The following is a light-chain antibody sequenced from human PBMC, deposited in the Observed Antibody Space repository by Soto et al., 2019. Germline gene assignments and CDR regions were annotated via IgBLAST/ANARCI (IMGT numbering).Light chain of an antibody. CDR1: QSVSNN. CDR2: GAS. V-gene: IGKV3D-15*01. Sequence: EIVMTQSPATLSVSPGERATLSCRASQSVSNNLAWYQQKPGQAPRLLIYGASTRATGIPARFSGSGSGTEFTLTISSLQSEDLAVYYCQQYNNWPPLTFGGGNKVEIK. J-gene: IGKJ4*01. CDR3: QQYNNWPPLT.